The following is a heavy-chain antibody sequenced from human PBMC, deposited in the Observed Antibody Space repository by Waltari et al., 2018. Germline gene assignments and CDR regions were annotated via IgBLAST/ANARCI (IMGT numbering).Heavy chain of an antibody. CDR1: GGSISSSSYY. Sequence: QVQLQESGPGLVKPSETLSLTCTVSGGSISSSSYYWGWIRQPPGKGLEWIGSIYYSGSTYYNPSLKSRVTISVDTSKNQFSLKLSSVTAADTAVYYCARHRVYSSSSEGDYWGQGTLVTVSS. D-gene: IGHD6-13*01. CDR2: IYYSGST. CDR3: ARHRVYSSSSEGDY. V-gene: IGHV4-39*01. J-gene: IGHJ4*02.